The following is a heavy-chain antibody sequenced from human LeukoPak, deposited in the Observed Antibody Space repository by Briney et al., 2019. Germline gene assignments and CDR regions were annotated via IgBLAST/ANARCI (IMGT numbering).Heavy chain of an antibody. CDR1: GGTFSSYA. CDR2: IIPIFGTA. Sequence: GASVKVSCKASGGTFSSYAISWVRQAPGQGLEWMGGIIPIFGTANYAQKFQGRVTITADESTSTAYMELSSLRSEDTAVYYCARSHEAARRPDDYYYYMDVWGKGTTVTVSS. CDR3: ARSHEAARRPDDYYYYMDV. J-gene: IGHJ6*03. V-gene: IGHV1-69*13. D-gene: IGHD6-6*01.